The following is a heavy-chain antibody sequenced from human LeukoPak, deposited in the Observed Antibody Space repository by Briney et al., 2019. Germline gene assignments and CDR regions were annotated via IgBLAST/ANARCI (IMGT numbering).Heavy chain of an antibody. CDR1: GYTFSSYG. Sequence: ASVTVSFKASGYTFSSYGISRVRQAPGQGLEWLGYISAYNGNTNYAQKVQGRITMTTDTSTSTAYMEMRSLRSDDTAVYYCARDCSGSSCYWIHWGQGTLVTVSS. J-gene: IGHJ4*02. CDR2: ISAYNGNT. V-gene: IGHV1-18*01. D-gene: IGHD2-15*01. CDR3: ARDCSGSSCYWIH.